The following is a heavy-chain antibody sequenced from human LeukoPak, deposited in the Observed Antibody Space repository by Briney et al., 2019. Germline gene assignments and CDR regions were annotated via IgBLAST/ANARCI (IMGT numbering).Heavy chain of an antibody. J-gene: IGHJ4*02. CDR1: GYTFTGYY. Sequence: ASVKVSCKASGYTFTGYYMHWVRQAPGQGLEWMGWINLNSGGTNYAQKFQGRVTMTRDTSISTAYMELSRLRSDDTAVYYCARSYSGSYKLDWGQGTLVTVSS. V-gene: IGHV1-2*02. D-gene: IGHD1-26*01. CDR3: ARSYSGSYKLD. CDR2: INLNSGGT.